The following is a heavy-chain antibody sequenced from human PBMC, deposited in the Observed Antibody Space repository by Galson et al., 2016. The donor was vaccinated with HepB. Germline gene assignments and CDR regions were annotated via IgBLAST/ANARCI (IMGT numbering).Heavy chain of an antibody. CDR2: LKQDGSDK. CDR1: GFTFSNYW. J-gene: IGHJ3*01. CDR3: ATGGSRGISDAFGF. Sequence: SLRLSCAASGFTFSNYWMSCVRQAPGKGLECVANLKQDGSDKYYVDSVMGRFTISRDNAKNSLYLQMNSLSAEDTAVYYCATGGSRGISDAFGFWGQGTMVTVSS. D-gene: IGHD3-16*01. V-gene: IGHV3-7*01.